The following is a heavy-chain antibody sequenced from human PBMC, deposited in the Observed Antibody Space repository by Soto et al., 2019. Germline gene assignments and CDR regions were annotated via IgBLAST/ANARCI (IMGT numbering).Heavy chain of an antibody. J-gene: IGHJ3*02. CDR2: ISSSSSTI. CDR1: GFTFSSYS. V-gene: IGHV3-48*01. CDR3: ARRYSSGWDDAFDI. D-gene: IGHD6-19*01. Sequence: EVQLVESGGGLVQPGGSLRLSCAASGFTFSSYSMNWVRQAPGKGLEWVSYISSSSSTIYYADSVKGRFTISRDNAKNSLYLQMNSLRAEDTAVYYCARRYSSGWDDAFDIWGQGTMVTVSS.